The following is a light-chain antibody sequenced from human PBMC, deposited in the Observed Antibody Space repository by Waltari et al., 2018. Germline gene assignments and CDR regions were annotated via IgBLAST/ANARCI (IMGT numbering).Light chain of an antibody. Sequence: SYELTQPSSVSVSPGQTARINCSGDLLSTTYDRWFQQRPGQAPVLVIYKDSERPSGIPERFSGSSSGTTVILTISGAQVEDVAVYFCQQFYSTPPTFGQGTKL. CDR1: LLSTTY. V-gene: IGLV3-27*01. CDR2: KDS. CDR3: QQFYSTPPT. J-gene: IGLJ3*02.